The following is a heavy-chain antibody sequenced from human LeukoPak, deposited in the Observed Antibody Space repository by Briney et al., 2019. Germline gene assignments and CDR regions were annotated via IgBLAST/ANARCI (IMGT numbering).Heavy chain of an antibody. D-gene: IGHD3-3*01. J-gene: IGHJ3*02. Sequence: GESLKISCKGSGYSFTSYWIGWVRQMPGKGLEWMGIIYPGDSGTRYSPSFQGQVTISADKSISTAYLQWSSLKASDTAMYYCARHGHFGVVLDAFDIWGQGTMVTVSS. CDR1: GYSFTSYW. CDR3: ARHGHFGVVLDAFDI. V-gene: IGHV5-51*01. CDR2: IYPGDSGT.